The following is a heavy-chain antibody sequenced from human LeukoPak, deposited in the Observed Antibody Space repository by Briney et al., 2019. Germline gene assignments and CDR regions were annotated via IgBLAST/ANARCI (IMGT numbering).Heavy chain of an antibody. CDR2: IYSGGST. V-gene: IGHV3-66*01. CDR3: ARVYPTVTGFDY. J-gene: IGHJ4*02. Sequence: PGGSLRLSCAASGFTVSNNYMSWVRQAPGKGLEWVSVIYSGGSTYYADSVRGRFTISRDNSKNTLYLQMNSLRAEDTAVYYCARVYPTVTGFDYWGQGTLLTVSS. D-gene: IGHD4-17*01. CDR1: GFTVSNNY.